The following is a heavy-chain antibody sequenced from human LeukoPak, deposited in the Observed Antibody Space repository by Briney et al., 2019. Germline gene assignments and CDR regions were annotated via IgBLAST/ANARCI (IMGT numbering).Heavy chain of an antibody. CDR1: GYTFTSYY. CDR2: INPSGGST. J-gene: IGHJ3*02. Sequence: ASVKVSCKASGYTFTSYYMHWVRQAPGQGLEWMGIINPSGGSTSYAQKFQGRVTMTRDTSTSTVYMELSSLRSEDTAVYYYASLGRYSSGWFEKHPDDAFDIWGQGTMVTVSS. CDR3: ASLGRYSSGWFEKHPDDAFDI. V-gene: IGHV1-46*01. D-gene: IGHD6-19*01.